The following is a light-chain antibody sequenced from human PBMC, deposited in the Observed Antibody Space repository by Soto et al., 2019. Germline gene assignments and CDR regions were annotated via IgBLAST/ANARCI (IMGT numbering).Light chain of an antibody. CDR2: KAS. CDR1: QSITDW. Sequence: DIPMTQSPSTLSASVGDRVTITCRASQSITDWLAWYQQKPGKAPKFLIYKASNLEGGVPSRFSGSGSGTEFTLTISSVQPDDFATYYCQHWDDYSWTFGQGTKVEIK. V-gene: IGKV1-5*03. J-gene: IGKJ1*01. CDR3: QHWDDYSWT.